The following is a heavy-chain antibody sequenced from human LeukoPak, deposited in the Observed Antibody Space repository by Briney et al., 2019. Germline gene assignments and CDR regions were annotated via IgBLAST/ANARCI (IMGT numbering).Heavy chain of an antibody. D-gene: IGHD2-2*02. CDR3: TTAGSVVVVPAAILGVVHFDY. V-gene: IGHV3-15*01. CDR2: IKSKTDGGTT. Sequence: GGSLRLSCAASGFTFSNAWMSWVRQAPGKGLEWVGRIKSKTDGGTTDYAAPVKGRFTISRDDSKNTLYLQMNSLKTEDTAVYYCTTAGSVVVVPAAILGVVHFDYWGQGTLVTVSS. J-gene: IGHJ4*02. CDR1: GFTFSNAW.